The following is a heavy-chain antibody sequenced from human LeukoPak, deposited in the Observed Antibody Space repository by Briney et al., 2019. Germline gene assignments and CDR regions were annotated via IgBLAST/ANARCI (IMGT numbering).Heavy chain of an antibody. CDR3: ARDRGRGTISVGIPNWFDP. J-gene: IGHJ5*02. CDR1: GFTFTSYA. Sequence: HPGGSLRLSCAASGFTFTSYAMHWVRQAPGKGLEYVSAISSNGDSTYYANSVKGRFTISRDNSKNTLYLQVGSLRTEDMAVYYCARDRGRGTISVGIPNWFDPWGQGTLVTVSS. V-gene: IGHV3-64*01. D-gene: IGHD6-19*01. CDR2: ISSNGDST.